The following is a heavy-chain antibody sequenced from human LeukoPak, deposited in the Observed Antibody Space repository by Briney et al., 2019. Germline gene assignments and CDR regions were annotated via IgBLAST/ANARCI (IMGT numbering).Heavy chain of an antibody. J-gene: IGHJ6*03. D-gene: IGHD6-19*01. V-gene: IGHV1-69*06. Sequence: ASVKVSCKASGGTFSSYAISWVRQAPGQGLEWMGGIIPSLGTANYAQKFKGRVTITADKSTSTAYMELSSLRSEDTAVYYCARDRIAVAGRKYYYYMDVWGQGTTVTVSS. CDR2: IIPSLGTA. CDR3: ARDRIAVAGRKYYYYMDV. CDR1: GGTFSSYA.